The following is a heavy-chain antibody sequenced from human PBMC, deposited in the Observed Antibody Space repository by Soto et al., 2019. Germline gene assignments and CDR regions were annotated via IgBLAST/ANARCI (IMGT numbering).Heavy chain of an antibody. Sequence: EVQLVQSGGGLVQPGGSLRLSCVGSGFTFGSHWLTWVLQSAGKGPEWVANIKQDGIEKHYVDSVKDRFIISRDNAKNSLFLQMNSLRAEDTAVYYCASRPSADRYYAVFDYWGQGALVTVSS. CDR2: IKQDGIEK. D-gene: IGHD3-3*01. CDR3: ASRPSADRYYAVFDY. V-gene: IGHV3-7*03. J-gene: IGHJ4*02. CDR1: GFTFGSHW.